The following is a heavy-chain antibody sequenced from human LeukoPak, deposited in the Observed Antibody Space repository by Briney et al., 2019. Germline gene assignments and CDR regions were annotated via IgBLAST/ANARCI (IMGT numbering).Heavy chain of an antibody. D-gene: IGHD5-24*01. CDR2: ISPNSGGT. Sequence: ASVKVSCKASGYTFTDYHMHWVRQAPGQGLEWMGWISPNSGGTIYAQKFQGRVTMTSDTSISTVYMELSRLRSGDTAMYYCARGEMATIAWFDPWGQGTLVTVSS. J-gene: IGHJ5*02. V-gene: IGHV1-2*02. CDR3: ARGEMATIAWFDP. CDR1: GYTFTDYH.